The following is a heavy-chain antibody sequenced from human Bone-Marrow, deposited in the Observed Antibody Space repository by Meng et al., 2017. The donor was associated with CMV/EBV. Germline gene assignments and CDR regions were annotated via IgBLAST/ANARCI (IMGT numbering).Heavy chain of an antibody. V-gene: IGHV1-2*02. Sequence: ASVKVSCKASGYTFTDYFMHWVRQAPGQGLEWMGWIYPNSGDTYYAQNFQGRVTMTRDTSISTASMELSSLRSDDTAVYCCARLRWELLGFDDWGQGTLVTVSS. J-gene: IGHJ4*02. CDR1: GYTFTDYF. D-gene: IGHD1-26*01. CDR2: IYPNSGDT. CDR3: ARLRWELLGFDD.